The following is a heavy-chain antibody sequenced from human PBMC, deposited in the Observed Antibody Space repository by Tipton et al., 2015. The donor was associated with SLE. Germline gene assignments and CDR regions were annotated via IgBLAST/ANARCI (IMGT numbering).Heavy chain of an antibody. D-gene: IGHD4-23*01. J-gene: IGHJ6*02. V-gene: IGHV4-34*01. CDR1: GGSISSSSSYY. CDR2: INHRGST. CDR3: ARGRVTHYYYYGMDV. Sequence: TLSLTCAVYGGSISSSSSYYWAWIRQPPGKGVEWIGEINHRGSTNYNPSLKSRVTISVDRSKNQFSLKLSSVTAADTAVYFCARGRVTHYYYYGMDVWGQGTTVTVSS.